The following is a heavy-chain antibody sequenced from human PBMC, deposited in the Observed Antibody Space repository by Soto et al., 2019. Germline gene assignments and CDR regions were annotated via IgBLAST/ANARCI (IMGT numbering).Heavy chain of an antibody. CDR3: ARVYCSGGSCYSHFDY. CDR1: GGSISSGGYS. Sequence: SETLSLTCTVSGGSISSGGYSWSWIRQPPGKGLEWIGYIYHSGSTYYNPSLKSRVTISVDRSKNQFSLKLSSVTAADTAVYYCARVYCSGGSCYSHFDYWGQGTLVTVSS. D-gene: IGHD2-15*01. V-gene: IGHV4-30-2*01. J-gene: IGHJ4*02. CDR2: IYHSGST.